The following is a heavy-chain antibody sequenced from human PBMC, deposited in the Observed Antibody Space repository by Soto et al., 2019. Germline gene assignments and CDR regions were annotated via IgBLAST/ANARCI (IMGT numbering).Heavy chain of an antibody. CDR3: ARESGVVYD. D-gene: IGHD2-15*01. Sequence: SETLSLTCIASGGSISSSYWSWIRQPPGKGLEWVGYIWHSGSTNSNPSLKSRVTISVDTSKNQFSLRLSSVTAADTAVYYCARESGVVYDWGQGTLVTVSS. V-gene: IGHV4-59*01. CDR2: IWHSGST. J-gene: IGHJ4*02. CDR1: GGSISSSY.